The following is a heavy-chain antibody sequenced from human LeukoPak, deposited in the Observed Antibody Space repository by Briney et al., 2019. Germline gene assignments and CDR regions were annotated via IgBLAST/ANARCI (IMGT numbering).Heavy chain of an antibody. CDR1: GVTFSNYW. CDR2: IKRDGSHT. D-gene: IGHD3/OR15-3a*01. CDR3: VRDWDHFDFDY. J-gene: IGHJ4*02. Sequence: GGSLRLSCAASGVTFSNYWMHWVRQAPGKGLGWVSRIKRDGSHTIYPSSVKRRFTISRDNAKNTLYLQMKSLRAEDTAVYYCVRDWDHFDFDYWGQGTLVTVSS. V-gene: IGHV3-74*01.